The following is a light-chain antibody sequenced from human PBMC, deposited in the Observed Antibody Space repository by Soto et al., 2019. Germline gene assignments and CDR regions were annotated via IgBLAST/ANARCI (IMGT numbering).Light chain of an antibody. V-gene: IGLV2-14*01. CDR2: DVS. CDR1: SSDVGGYNY. Sequence: QSALTQPASVSGSPGQSITISCTGTSSDVGGYNYVSWYQQHPGKAPKLMIYDVSNRPSGGSNRFSGSKSGNTASLTISGLQAKDEADYYCSSYTSSSTLVVFGGGTKLTVL. CDR3: SSYTSSSTLVV. J-gene: IGLJ2*01.